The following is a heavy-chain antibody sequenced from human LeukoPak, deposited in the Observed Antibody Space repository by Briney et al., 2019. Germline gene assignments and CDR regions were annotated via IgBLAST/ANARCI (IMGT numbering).Heavy chain of an antibody. J-gene: IGHJ4*02. V-gene: IGHV1-69-2*01. CDR1: GYIFTDYY. Sequence: ASVKISCKVSGYIFTDYYMHWVQQAPGKGLEWMGLVDPEDGETIYAEKFQGRVTITADTSTDTAYMELSSLRSEDTAVYYCATVDYYDSSGLDYWGQGTLVTVSS. D-gene: IGHD3-22*01. CDR2: VDPEDGET. CDR3: ATVDYYDSSGLDY.